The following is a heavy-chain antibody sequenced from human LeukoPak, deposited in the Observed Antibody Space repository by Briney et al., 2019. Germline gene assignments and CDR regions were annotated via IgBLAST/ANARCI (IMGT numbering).Heavy chain of an antibody. CDR2: IYCSGST. CDR1: GGSISSYY. V-gene: IGHV4-59*01. D-gene: IGHD4/OR15-4a*01. CDR3: ARGMGAPDY. J-gene: IGHJ4*02. Sequence: AGTLCLTCTVSGGSISSYYWSWIRQPPGKGLEFIGYIYCSGSTNYNPSLKSRVTISVDTSKNQFSLKLSSVTAADTAVYYCARGMGAPDYWGQGTLVSVSS.